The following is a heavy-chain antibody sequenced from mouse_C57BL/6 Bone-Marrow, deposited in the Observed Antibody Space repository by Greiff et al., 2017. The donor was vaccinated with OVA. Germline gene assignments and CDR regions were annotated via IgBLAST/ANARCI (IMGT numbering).Heavy chain of an antibody. CDR3: ARRDGYYGFAY. CDR2: ISNLAYSI. D-gene: IGHD2-3*01. Sequence: EVKLMESGGGLVQPGGSLKLSCAASGFTFSDYGMAWVRRAPRKGPEWVAFISNLAYSIYYADTVTGRFTISRENAKNTLYLEMSSLRSEDTAMYYCARRDGYYGFAYWGQGTLVTVSA. CDR1: GFTFSDYG. J-gene: IGHJ3*01. V-gene: IGHV5-15*01.